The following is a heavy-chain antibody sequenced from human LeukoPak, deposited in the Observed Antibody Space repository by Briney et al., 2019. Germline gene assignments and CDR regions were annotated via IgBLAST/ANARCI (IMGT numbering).Heavy chain of an antibody. Sequence: GGSLRLSCAASGFTFDDYVMNWVRQAPGKGLEWVSGISWNSGTIGYADSVKGRFTISRDNAENSLYLQMNSLRVEDTAFYYCARDLAYSRLDYWGQGMLVTVSS. CDR3: ARDLAYSRLDY. V-gene: IGHV3-9*01. CDR2: ISWNSGTI. D-gene: IGHD5-18*01. J-gene: IGHJ4*02. CDR1: GFTFDDYV.